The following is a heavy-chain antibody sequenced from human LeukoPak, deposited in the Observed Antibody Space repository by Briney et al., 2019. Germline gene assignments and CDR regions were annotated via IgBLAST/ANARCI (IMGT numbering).Heavy chain of an antibody. CDR3: ARDDTSGGYYEFGY. CDR2: IYSDNT. V-gene: IGHV3-53*01. Sequence: GGSLRLSCTVSGFTVSSNSMSWVRQAPGKGLEWVSFIYSDNTHYSDSVKGRFTISRDNSKNTLYLQMNSLRAEDTAVYYCARDDTSGGYYEFGYWGQGTLVTVPS. J-gene: IGHJ4*02. CDR1: GFTVSSNS. D-gene: IGHD6-19*01.